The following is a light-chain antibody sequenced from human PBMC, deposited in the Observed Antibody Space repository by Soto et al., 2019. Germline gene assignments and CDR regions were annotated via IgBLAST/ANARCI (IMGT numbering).Light chain of an antibody. Sequence: QSVLTQPPSASGTPGHRVTISCSGSSSNIGTYTVNWYQQLPGTAPKLLIYSNNQRPSGVPDRFSGSKSGTSASLAISGLQSEDESDYYCSTWDDSLNGLVFGTGTKVTVL. CDR3: STWDDSLNGLV. J-gene: IGLJ1*01. CDR1: SSNIGTYT. CDR2: SNN. V-gene: IGLV1-44*01.